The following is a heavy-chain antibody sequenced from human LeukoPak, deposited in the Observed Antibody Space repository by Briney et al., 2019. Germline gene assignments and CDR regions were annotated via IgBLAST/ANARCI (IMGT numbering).Heavy chain of an antibody. Sequence: PSETLSLTCTVSGGSISSYYWSWIRQPAGKGLEWIGRIYSSGSTTYNPSLKSRVTLSVDTSKNQFSLKLSSVTAADTAMCYCARDGTYNSFDYWGQGTLVTVSS. CDR2: IYSSGST. J-gene: IGHJ4*02. V-gene: IGHV4-4*07. CDR1: GGSISSYY. D-gene: IGHD1-14*01. CDR3: ARDGTYNSFDY.